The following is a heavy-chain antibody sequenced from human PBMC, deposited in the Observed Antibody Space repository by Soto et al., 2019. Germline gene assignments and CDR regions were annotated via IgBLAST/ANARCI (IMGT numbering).Heavy chain of an antibody. D-gene: IGHD3-9*01. J-gene: IGHJ6*04. CDR3: VRDLGRYFRSGYMDL. CDR1: GFAFNTYS. Sequence: GGSLGPSCKASGFAFNTYSMNGVRKAPGKGLEWVSSSNEDSTYIYYSDSLRGRITISRDNAKDSLFLQMNSLRPDDTAVYYCVRDLGRYFRSGYMDLWGDGATVTVSS. V-gene: IGHV3-21*01. CDR2: SNEDSTYI.